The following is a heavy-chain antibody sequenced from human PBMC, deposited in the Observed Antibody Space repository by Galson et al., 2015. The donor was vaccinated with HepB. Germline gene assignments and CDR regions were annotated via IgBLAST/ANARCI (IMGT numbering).Heavy chain of an antibody. J-gene: IGHJ6*03. CDR2: IYTSGST. CDR1: GGSISSGSYY. CDR3: ARSSDIVVVPAAIRERYYYYYYMDV. D-gene: IGHD2-2*02. V-gene: IGHV4-61*02. Sequence: TLSLTCTVSGGSISSGSYYWSWIRQPAGKGLEWIGRIYTSGSTNYNPSLKSRVTMSVDTSKNQFSLKLSSVTAADTAVYYCARSSDIVVVPAAIRERYYYYYYMDVWGKGTTVTVSS.